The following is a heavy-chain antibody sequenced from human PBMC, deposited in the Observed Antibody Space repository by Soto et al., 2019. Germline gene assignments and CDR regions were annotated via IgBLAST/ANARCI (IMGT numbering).Heavy chain of an antibody. Sequence: PSQTLSLTCAISGDSVSSNSAAWNWIRQSPSRGLEWLGRTHYRSKWYNDYAVSVKSRITINPDTSKNQFSLKLSSVTAADTAVYYSARHCLNRALNCPPDIWGQGTMLTVS. D-gene: IGHD1-1*01. CDR1: GDSVSSNSAA. V-gene: IGHV6-1*01. CDR2: THYRSKWYN. CDR3: ARHCLNRALNCPPDI. J-gene: IGHJ3*02.